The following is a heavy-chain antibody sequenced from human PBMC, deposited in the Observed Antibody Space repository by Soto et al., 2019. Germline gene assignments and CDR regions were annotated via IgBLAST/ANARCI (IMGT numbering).Heavy chain of an antibody. D-gene: IGHD6-19*01. J-gene: IGHJ4*01. V-gene: IGHV4-39*01. CDR1: GGSISSSSYN. CDR3: AGGAGSGSGNFDY. Sequence: QLQLQESGPGLVKPSETLSLTCTVSGGSISSSSYNWGWIRQPPGKGLEWIGSVYYSGSTYYNPSLKSRVTVSVDTSNKEISLRLTSVTAADTAVYYCAGGAGSGSGNFDYWGHGTLVTVSS. CDR2: VYYSGST.